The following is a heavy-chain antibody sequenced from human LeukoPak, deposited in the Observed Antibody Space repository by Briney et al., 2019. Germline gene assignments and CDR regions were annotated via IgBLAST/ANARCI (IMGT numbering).Heavy chain of an antibody. CDR2: ITQDGSAK. Sequence: GGSLRLSCAVSGFTFSTYWMSWVRQAPGNGLEWVAAITQDGSAKYYVDSVKGRFTISRDNAKNTLYLQMNSLRPEDTGVYYCATSSAAQANMWGQGTLVTVSS. J-gene: IGHJ4*02. CDR1: GFTFSTYW. CDR3: ATSSAAQANM. V-gene: IGHV3-7*01. D-gene: IGHD1-26*01.